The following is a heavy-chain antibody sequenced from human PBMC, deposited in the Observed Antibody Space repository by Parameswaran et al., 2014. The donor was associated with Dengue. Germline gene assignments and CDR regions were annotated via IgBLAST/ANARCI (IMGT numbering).Heavy chain of an antibody. CDR3: ARSVGPAAGGFPFDY. J-gene: IGHJ4*02. D-gene: IGHD6-13*01. CDR2: IYTSGST. CDR1: GGSISSGSYY. Sequence: SETLSLTCTVSGGSISSGSYYWSWIRQPAGKGLEWIGRIYTSGSTNYNPSLKSRVTISVDTSKNQFSLKLSSVTAADTAVYYCARSVGPAAGGFPFDYWGQGTLVTVSS. V-gene: IGHV4-61*02.